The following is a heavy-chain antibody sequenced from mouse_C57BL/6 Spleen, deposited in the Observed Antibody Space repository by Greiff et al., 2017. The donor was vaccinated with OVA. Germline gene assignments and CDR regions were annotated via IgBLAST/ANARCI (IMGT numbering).Heavy chain of an antibody. CDR2: IDPENGDT. D-gene: IGHD2-4*01. V-gene: IGHV14-4*01. Sequence: VHVKQSGAELVRPGASVKLSCTASGFNIKDDYMHWVKQRPEQGLEWIGWIDPENGDTEYASKFQGKATITADTSSNTAYLQLSSLTSEDTAVYYCTTGRLRAWFAYWGQGTLVTVSA. J-gene: IGHJ3*01. CDR1: GFNIKDDY. CDR3: TTGRLRAWFAY.